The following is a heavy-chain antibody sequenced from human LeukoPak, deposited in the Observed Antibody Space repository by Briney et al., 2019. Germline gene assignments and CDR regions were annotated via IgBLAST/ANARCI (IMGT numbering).Heavy chain of an antibody. CDR3: ARGGDSLGGNWFDP. J-gene: IGHJ5*02. CDR2: ISDSGNT. CDR1: GFTLSSYA. Sequence: PGGSLRLSCAASGFTLSSYAMSWVRQAPGKGLEWVSAISDSGNTYHADSVKGRFTISRDSSKNTLFLQMNSLRADDTAVYYCARGGDSLGGNWFDPWGQGTLVTVSS. V-gene: IGHV3-23*01. D-gene: IGHD3-16*01.